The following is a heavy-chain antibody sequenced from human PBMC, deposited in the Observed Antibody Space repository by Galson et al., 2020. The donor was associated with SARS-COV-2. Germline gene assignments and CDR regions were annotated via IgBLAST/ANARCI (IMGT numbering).Heavy chain of an antibody. Sequence: SQTLSLTCATSGDSVSSNSAARNWIIQSPSRVLEWPGRTYHPSPRSTDYSVSVKSRITINPDTSKNQFSLQLNSVTPEDTAIYYCAGRVAGAGSLHIWGQGTMVIVSS. D-gene: IGHD6-13*01. J-gene: IGHJ3*02. CDR3: AGRVAGAGSLHI. V-gene: IGHV6-1*01. CDR1: GDSVSSNSAA. CDR2: TYHPSPRST.